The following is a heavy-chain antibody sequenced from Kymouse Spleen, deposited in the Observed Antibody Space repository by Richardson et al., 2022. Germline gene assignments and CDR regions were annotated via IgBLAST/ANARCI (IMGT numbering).Heavy chain of an antibody. Sequence: QVQLQESGPGLVKPSETLSLTCTVSGGSVSSGSYYWSWIRQPPGKGLEWIGYIYYSGSTNYNPSLKSRVTISVDTSKNQFSLKLSSVTAADTAVYYCARDRVTTVTTLYYGMDVWGQGTTVTVSS. J-gene: IGHJ6*02. D-gene: IGHD4-17*01. CDR1: GGSVSSGSYY. CDR3: ARDRVTTVTTLYYGMDV. CDR2: IYYSGST. V-gene: IGHV4-61*01.